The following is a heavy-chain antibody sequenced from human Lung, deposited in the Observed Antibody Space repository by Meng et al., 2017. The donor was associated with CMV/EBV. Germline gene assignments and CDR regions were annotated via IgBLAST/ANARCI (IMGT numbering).Heavy chain of an antibody. V-gene: IGHV3-30-3*01. Sequence: SWAASGFTFSRFAMHWVRQAPGKGLEWVAVISYDGSNKYYADSVKGRFTISRDNSKNTLYLQMNSLRAEDTAVYHCARGITVAPPSDWGQGTLVXVSS. CDR2: ISYDGSNK. J-gene: IGHJ4*02. CDR3: ARGITVAPPSD. CDR1: GFTFSRFA. D-gene: IGHD6-19*01.